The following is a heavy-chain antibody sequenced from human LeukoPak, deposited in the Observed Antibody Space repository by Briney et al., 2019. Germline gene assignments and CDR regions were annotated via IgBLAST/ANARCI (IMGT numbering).Heavy chain of an antibody. Sequence: PGGSLRLSCAASGFTFSSYWMSWVRQAPGKGLEWVANIKQDGSEKYYVDSVKGRFTISRDNAKNSLYLQMNSLRAEDTAVYYCARDQNWDYYGSGSYYLDAFDIWGQGTMVTVSS. CDR1: GFTFSSYW. CDR3: ARDQNWDYYGSGSYYLDAFDI. J-gene: IGHJ3*02. V-gene: IGHV3-7*01. D-gene: IGHD3-10*01. CDR2: IKQDGSEK.